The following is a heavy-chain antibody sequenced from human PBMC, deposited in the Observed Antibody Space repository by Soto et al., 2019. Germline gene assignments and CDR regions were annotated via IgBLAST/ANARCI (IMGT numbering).Heavy chain of an antibody. CDR1: GFTFSNYW. J-gene: IGHJ3*02. CDR2: VKTDGSAA. Sequence: GGSLRFSCAASGFTFSNYWMHWVRQVPGKGLVWVSRVKTDGSAANYADFVKGRFTISRDNAKNTLFLQLNSLRADDTAVYYCARDPHGDSSGLHDAFDIWGQGTMVTVSS. D-gene: IGHD6-19*01. V-gene: IGHV3-74*01. CDR3: ARDPHGDSSGLHDAFDI.